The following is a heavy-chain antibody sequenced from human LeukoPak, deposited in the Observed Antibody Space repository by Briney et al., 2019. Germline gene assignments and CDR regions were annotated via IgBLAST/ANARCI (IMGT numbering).Heavy chain of an antibody. J-gene: IGHJ4*02. Sequence: GGSLRLSCAASGFTFSSHGMNWVRQAPGKGLEWVSGITGSSGYIYYADSVKGRFTISRDNAKNSLYLQMNSLRAEDTAVYYCARDYGDYEVYYFDSWGQGTLVTVSS. CDR3: ARDYGDYEVYYFDS. CDR1: GFTFSSHG. V-gene: IGHV3-21*01. D-gene: IGHD4-17*01. CDR2: ITGSSGYI.